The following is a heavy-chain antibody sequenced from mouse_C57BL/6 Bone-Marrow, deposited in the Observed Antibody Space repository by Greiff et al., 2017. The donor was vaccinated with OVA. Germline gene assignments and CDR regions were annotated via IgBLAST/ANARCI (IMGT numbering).Heavy chain of an antibody. CDR2: ISSGGSCT. CDR1: GFTFSSYG. Sequence: EVQRVESGGDLVKPGGSLKLSCAASGFTFSSYGMSWVRQTPDKRLEWVATISSGGSCTYYPDSVKGRFTISRDNAKNTLYLQMSSLKSEDTAMYYCARRGNYGGYYAMDYWGQGTSVTVSS. D-gene: IGHD2-1*01. V-gene: IGHV5-6*01. CDR3: ARRGNYGGYYAMDY. J-gene: IGHJ4*01.